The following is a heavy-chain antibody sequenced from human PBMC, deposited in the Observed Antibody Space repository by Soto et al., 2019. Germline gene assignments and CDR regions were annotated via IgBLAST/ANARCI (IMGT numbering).Heavy chain of an antibody. CDR3: ARGLYCTNCVCRDY. Sequence: QVQLVQSGAEVKKPGASVKVSCKASGYTFTSYDINWVRQATGQGLEWMGWINPNSGNTGYAQKFQGRVTMTRNTSISTAYMELSSLRSEDTAVYYGARGLYCTNCVCRDYWGQGTLVTVSS. CDR2: INPNSGNT. CDR1: GYTFTSYD. V-gene: IGHV1-8*01. D-gene: IGHD2-8*01. J-gene: IGHJ4*02.